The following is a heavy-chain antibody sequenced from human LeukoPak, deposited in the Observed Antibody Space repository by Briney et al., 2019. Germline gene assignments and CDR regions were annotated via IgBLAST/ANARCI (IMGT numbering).Heavy chain of an antibody. D-gene: IGHD3-22*01. J-gene: IGHJ4*02. CDR1: GYSFTSYW. V-gene: IGHV5-51*01. Sequence: GESLKISCKGSGYSFTSYWIGWVRQMPGKGLEWMRIIYPGDSDTRYSPSFQGQVTISADKSISTAYLQWSSLKASDTAMYYCARPVGDYYDSSGYYLDYWGQGTLVTVSS. CDR3: ARPVGDYYDSSGYYLDY. CDR2: IYPGDSDT.